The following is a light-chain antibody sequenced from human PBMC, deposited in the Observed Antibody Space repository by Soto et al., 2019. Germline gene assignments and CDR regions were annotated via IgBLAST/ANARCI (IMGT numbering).Light chain of an antibody. CDR3: GTWDSSLSAYNYV. CDR1: SSNIGNNY. CDR2: ENN. J-gene: IGLJ1*01. V-gene: IGLV1-51*02. Sequence: QSVLTQPPSVSAAPGQKVTISCSGSSSNIGNNYVSWYQQLPGTAPKLLIYENNKRPSGIPDRFSGSKSGTSATLGITGLQTGDEADYYCGTWDSSLSAYNYVFGTGTKVT.